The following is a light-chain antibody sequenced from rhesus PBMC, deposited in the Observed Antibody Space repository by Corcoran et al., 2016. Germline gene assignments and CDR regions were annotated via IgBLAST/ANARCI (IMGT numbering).Light chain of an antibody. CDR3: LQYSSSPLT. J-gene: IGKJ4*01. CDR1: QSISSW. V-gene: IGKV1-22*01. CDR2: KAS. Sequence: DIQMTQSPSSLSASVGDPVTITCRASQSISSWLDWYQQKPGKAPKLLFYKASSLRSGVPSRFPGSGSRTEFTSTITSLQPEDFATYYCLQYSSSPLTFGGGTKVEIK.